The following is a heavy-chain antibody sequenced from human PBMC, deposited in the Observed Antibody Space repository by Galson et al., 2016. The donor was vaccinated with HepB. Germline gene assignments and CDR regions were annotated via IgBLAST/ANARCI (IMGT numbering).Heavy chain of an antibody. CDR3: ARESGWSFDY. J-gene: IGHJ4*02. D-gene: IGHD6-19*01. V-gene: IGHV3-7*01. CDR2: IKSDGSQK. Sequence: SLRLSCAASGFTFSAYWMSWVRQAPGKGLEWVAIIKSDGSQKYYVDSVKGRFTISRDNAKNSLYLQMNSLRAEDTAVNYCARESGWSFDYWGQGTLVTVSS. CDR1: GFTFSAYW.